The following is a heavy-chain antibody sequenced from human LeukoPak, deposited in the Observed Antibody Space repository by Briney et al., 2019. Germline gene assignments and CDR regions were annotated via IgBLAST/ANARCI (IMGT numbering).Heavy chain of an antibody. D-gene: IGHD6-13*01. CDR3: ARDFGPAAGVDY. J-gene: IGHJ4*02. CDR2: IYYSGST. V-gene: IGHV4-59*01. Sequence: PSETLSLTCTVSGGSISSYYWSWIRQPPGKGLEWIGYIYYSGSTNYNPSLKSRVTISVDTSKNQFSLKLSSVTAADTAVYYCARDFGPAAGVDYWGQGTLVTVSS. CDR1: GGSISSYY.